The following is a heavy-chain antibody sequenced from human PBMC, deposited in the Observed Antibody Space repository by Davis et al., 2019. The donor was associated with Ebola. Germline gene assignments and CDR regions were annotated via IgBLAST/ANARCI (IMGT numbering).Heavy chain of an antibody. CDR1: GGTFSSYA. CDR2: IIPILGIA. J-gene: IGHJ4*02. V-gene: IGHV1-69*04. CDR3: ARDYGSGAFDY. D-gene: IGHD3-10*01. Sequence: SVKVSCKASGGTFSSYAISWVRQAPGQGLEWMGRIIPILGIANYAQKFQGRVTITADKSTSTAYMELSSLRSEDTAVYYCARDYGSGAFDYWAREPWSPSPQ.